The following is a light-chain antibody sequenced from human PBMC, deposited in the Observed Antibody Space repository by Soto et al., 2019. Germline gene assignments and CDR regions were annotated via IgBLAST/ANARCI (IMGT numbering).Light chain of an antibody. CDR2: AAS. Sequence: DIQMTQSPSSLSASVGDRVTITCRASQTIDIYLNWYQAKPGKSPKLLIYAASTLQSEVPSRFSGSGSETDFTLTLTSLQPEDFSNYYWQQSYSTPLTFGGGTKVEIK. J-gene: IGKJ4*01. CDR3: QQSYSTPLT. CDR1: QTIDIY. V-gene: IGKV1-39*01.